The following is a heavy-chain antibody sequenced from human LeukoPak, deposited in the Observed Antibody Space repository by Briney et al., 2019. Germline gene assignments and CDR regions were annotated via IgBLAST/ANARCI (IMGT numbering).Heavy chain of an antibody. CDR3: AREPGGYDFWSGYLFPGYFDY. CDR1: GGSFSGYY. D-gene: IGHD3-3*01. Sequence: SETLSLTCAVYGGSFSGYYWSWIRQPPGKGLEWIGEINHSGSTNCNPSLKSRVTMSVDTSKNQFSLKLSSVTAADTAVYYCAREPGGYDFWSGYLFPGYFDYWGQGTLVTVSS. CDR2: INHSGST. J-gene: IGHJ4*02. V-gene: IGHV4-34*01.